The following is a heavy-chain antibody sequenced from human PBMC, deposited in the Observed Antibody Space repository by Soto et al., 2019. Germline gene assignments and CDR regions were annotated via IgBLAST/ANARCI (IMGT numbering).Heavy chain of an antibody. Sequence: QVQLVESGGGVVQPGRSLRLSCAASGFTFSNYGMHWVRQAPGKGLEWVIVISYDGNVAYYADSVKGRFTISRDNSKHTLYLQMNSLSTEDTAMYYCAKEGPITNWYFDYWGQGTLVTVSS. V-gene: IGHV3-30*18. CDR3: AKEGPITNWYFDY. CDR2: ISYDGNVA. CDR1: GFTFSNYG. D-gene: IGHD1-1*01. J-gene: IGHJ4*02.